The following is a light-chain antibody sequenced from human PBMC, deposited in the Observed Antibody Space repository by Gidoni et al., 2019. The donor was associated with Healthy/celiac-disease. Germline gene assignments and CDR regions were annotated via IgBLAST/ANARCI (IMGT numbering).Light chain of an antibody. CDR1: QRVSSN. CDR2: GAS. V-gene: IGKV3-15*01. Sequence: EIVMTHSPATLSVSPGERATLSCRASQRVSSNLAWYQQKPGQAPRLLIYGASTRATGIPARFSGSGSGTEFTLTISSLQSEDFAVYYCQQYNNWPPWTFGQGTKVEIK. CDR3: QQYNNWPPWT. J-gene: IGKJ1*01.